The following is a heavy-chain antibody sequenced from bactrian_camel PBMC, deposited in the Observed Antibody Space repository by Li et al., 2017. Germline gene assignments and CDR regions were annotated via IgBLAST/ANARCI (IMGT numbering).Heavy chain of an antibody. Sequence: VQLVESGGGSVQPGGSLGLSCAESGYTYMIYCVGWFRQAPGKEREVIAAIKGDGSTSYADSVKGRFTISKDNAKNTLYLQMNSLKPEDTAMYYCAAVHANCWTVRPARFFEYWGRGPRSPSP. D-gene: IGHD7*01. CDR3: AAVHANCWTVRPARFFEY. CDR1: GYTYMIYC. J-gene: IGHJ4*01. CDR2: IKGDGST. V-gene: IGHV3S53*01.